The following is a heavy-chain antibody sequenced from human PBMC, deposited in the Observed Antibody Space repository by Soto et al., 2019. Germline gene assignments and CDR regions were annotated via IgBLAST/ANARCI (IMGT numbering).Heavy chain of an antibody. Sequence: QVQLVQSGAEVKKPGSSVKVSCKASGGTFSSYAISWVRQAPGQGLEWMGGIIPIFGTANYAQKFQGRVTITADESTSTAYMGLSSLRSEDTAVYYCARGSLRDQLLRYYYYGMDVWGQGTTVTVSS. D-gene: IGHD2-2*01. V-gene: IGHV1-69*12. CDR3: ARGSLRDQLLRYYYYGMDV. CDR1: GGTFSSYA. CDR2: IIPIFGTA. J-gene: IGHJ6*02.